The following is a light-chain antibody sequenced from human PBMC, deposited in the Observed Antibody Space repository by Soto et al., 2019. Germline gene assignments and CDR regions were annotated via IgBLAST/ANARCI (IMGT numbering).Light chain of an antibody. CDR1: QSISSW. J-gene: IGKJ1*01. CDR3: QQSNSYSPET. Sequence: EIQMTQSPSTLSASVGDRFTITCRASQSISSWLAWYQQKAGKAPNLLIYDASTLESGVPSRFSGSGSGTEFTLTITSLQPDDFATYYCQQSNSYSPETVGQGTKVDIK. V-gene: IGKV1-5*01. CDR2: DAS.